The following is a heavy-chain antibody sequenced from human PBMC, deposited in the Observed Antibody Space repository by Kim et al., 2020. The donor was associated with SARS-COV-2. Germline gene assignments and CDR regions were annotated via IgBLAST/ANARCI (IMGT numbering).Heavy chain of an antibody. CDR3: ARENMVRAITAFDY. D-gene: IGHD3-10*01. Sequence: SPSLQDRVTISVDTAKNQFSLKLSSVTAADTAVYYWARENMVRAITAFDYWGQGTLVTVSS. V-gene: IGHV4-31*02. J-gene: IGHJ4*02.